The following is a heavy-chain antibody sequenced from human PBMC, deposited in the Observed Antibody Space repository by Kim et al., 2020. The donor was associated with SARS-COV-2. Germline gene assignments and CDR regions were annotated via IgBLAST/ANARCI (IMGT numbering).Heavy chain of an antibody. CDR3: ARGRDYK. CDR2: SSRSYI. D-gene: IGHD3-16*01. Sequence: SSRSYIYYADSVKGRFTNSRDNAKNSLYLQMNSLRAEDTAVYYCARGRDYKGGQGTLVTVSS. J-gene: IGHJ4*02. V-gene: IGHV3-21*01.